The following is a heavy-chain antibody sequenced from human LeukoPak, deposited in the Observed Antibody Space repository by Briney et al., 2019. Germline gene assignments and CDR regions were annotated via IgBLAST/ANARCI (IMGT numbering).Heavy chain of an antibody. D-gene: IGHD6-6*01. J-gene: IGHJ4*02. CDR2: IYTSGST. Sequence: SETLSLTCTVSGGSISSYYWNWIRQPAGKGLEWIGRIYTSGSTNYNPSRKSRVTMSVDTSKNQFSLKLSSVTAADTAVYYCARASIAARQLDYWGQGTLVTVSS. CDR1: GGSISSYY. CDR3: ARASIAARQLDY. V-gene: IGHV4-4*07.